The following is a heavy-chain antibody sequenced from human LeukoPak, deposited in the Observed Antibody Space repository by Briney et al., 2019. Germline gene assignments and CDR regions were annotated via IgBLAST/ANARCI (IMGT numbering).Heavy chain of an antibody. D-gene: IGHD6-19*01. CDR3: ARVRYSSGWFIFDAFDI. V-gene: IGHV1-3*01. CDR2: INAGNGNT. CDR1: GYTFTSYA. J-gene: IGHJ3*02. Sequence: ASVKVSCKASGYTFTSYAMHWVRQAPGQRLEWMGWINAGNGNTKYSQKFQGRVTITRDTSASTAYMELSSLRSEDTAVYYCARVRYSSGWFIFDAFDIWGQGTMVTVSS.